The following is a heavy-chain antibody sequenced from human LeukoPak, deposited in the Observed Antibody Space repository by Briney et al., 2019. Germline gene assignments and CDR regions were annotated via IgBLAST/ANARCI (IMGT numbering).Heavy chain of an antibody. CDR2: IYANGDT. CDR1: GFTVSGNY. V-gene: IGHV3-53*01. Sequence: GGSLRLSCAVSGFTVSGNYITWVRQAPGKGLEWVSVIYANGDTYYADSMQGRLTISRDKSKNTVFLQMNSLRAEDTAMYYCARVGEGELGNWFDPWGQGTLVTVSS. CDR3: ARVGEGELGNWFDP. D-gene: IGHD3-10*01. J-gene: IGHJ5*02.